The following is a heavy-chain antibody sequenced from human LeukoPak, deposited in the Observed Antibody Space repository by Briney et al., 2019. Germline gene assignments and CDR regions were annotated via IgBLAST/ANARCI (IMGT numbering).Heavy chain of an antibody. CDR2: ISSDGRTT. Sequence: GGSLRLSCAASGFTFSSYWMHWVRQGPGKGLVWVSRISSDGRTTIYADSVKGRFTISRDNAKNTLYLQMNSLRVEDTAVYYCARDSRYYYDSRNYDNVAFDMWGQGTMVTVSS. J-gene: IGHJ3*02. V-gene: IGHV3-74*01. CDR1: GFTFSSYW. D-gene: IGHD3-10*01. CDR3: ARDSRYYYDSRNYDNVAFDM.